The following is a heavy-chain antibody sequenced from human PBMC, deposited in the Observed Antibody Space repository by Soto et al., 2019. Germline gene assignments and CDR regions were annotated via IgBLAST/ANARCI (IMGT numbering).Heavy chain of an antibody. CDR1: GFTFSSYA. V-gene: IGHV3-23*01. D-gene: IGHD2-15*01. CDR3: AKDRGYYGGYCSGGSCYGAFDI. CDR2: ISGSGGST. J-gene: IGHJ3*02. Sequence: LSLTCAASGFTFSSYAMSWVRQAPGKGLEWVSAISGSGGSTYYADSVKGRFTISRDNSKNTLYLQMNSLRAEDTAVYYCAKDRGYYGGYCSGGSCYGAFDIWGQGTMVTVSS.